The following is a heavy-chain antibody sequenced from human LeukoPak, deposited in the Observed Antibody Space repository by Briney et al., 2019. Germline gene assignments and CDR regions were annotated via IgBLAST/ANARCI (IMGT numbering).Heavy chain of an antibody. CDR2: ISGSGGST. CDR3: AKEGRYFDWLPGL. Sequence: GGSLRLSCAASGFTFSSYAMSWVRQAPGKGLEWISGISGSGGSTYYADSVKGRFTISRDNSKNTLYLQMNSLRVEDTAVYYCAKEGRYFDWLPGLWGQGTLVTVSS. D-gene: IGHD3-9*01. CDR1: GFTFSSYA. J-gene: IGHJ4*02. V-gene: IGHV3-23*01.